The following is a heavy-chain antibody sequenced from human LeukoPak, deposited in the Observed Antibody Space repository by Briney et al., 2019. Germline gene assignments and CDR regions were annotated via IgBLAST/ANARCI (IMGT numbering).Heavy chain of an antibody. J-gene: IGHJ4*02. CDR1: GFTFSSYG. V-gene: IGHV3-33*01. CDR3: ARDGWAARATDY. D-gene: IGHD6-6*01. CDR2: IWYDGSNK. Sequence: GGSLRLSCAASGFTFSSYGMHWVRQAPGKGLEWVAVIWYDGSNKYYADSVEGRFTISRDNSKNTLYLQMNSLRAEDTAVYYCARDGWAARATDYWGQGTLVTGSS.